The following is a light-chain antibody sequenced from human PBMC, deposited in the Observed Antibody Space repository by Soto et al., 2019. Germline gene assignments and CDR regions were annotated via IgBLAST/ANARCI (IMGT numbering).Light chain of an antibody. CDR1: QGIGTT. CDR3: QQANDWPPT. J-gene: IGKJ1*01. CDR2: NAS. V-gene: IGKV3-15*01. Sequence: EIVMTQSPATLSVSPGEGATLYCRASQGIGTTLAWYQQKPGQTPRLLIYNASTRATGVPARFSGSGSGTEFTLTISSLQSEDFAVYYCQQANDWPPTFGQGTRVE.